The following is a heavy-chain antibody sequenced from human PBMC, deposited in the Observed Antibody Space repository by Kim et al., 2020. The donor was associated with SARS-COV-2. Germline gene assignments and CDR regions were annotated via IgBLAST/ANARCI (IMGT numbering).Heavy chain of an antibody. CDR1: GYTFTSYG. D-gene: IGHD3-10*01. CDR2: ISAYNGNT. J-gene: IGHJ4*02. CDR3: ARDRGSGLLWFGELLPNDY. Sequence: ASVKVSCKASGYTFTSYGISWVRQAPGQGLEWMGWISAYNGNTNYAQKLQGRVTMTTDTSTSTAYMELRSLRSDDTAVYYCARDRGSGLLWFGELLPNDYWGQGTLVTVSS. V-gene: IGHV1-18*01.